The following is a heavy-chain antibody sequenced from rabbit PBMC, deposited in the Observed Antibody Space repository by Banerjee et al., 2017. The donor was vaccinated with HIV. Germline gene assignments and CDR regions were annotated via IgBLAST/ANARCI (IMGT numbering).Heavy chain of an antibody. V-gene: IGHV1S45*01. CDR2: IYTGGSGST. D-gene: IGHD4-1*01. CDR1: GFTISSSYV. J-gene: IGHJ4*01. CDR3: ARDLAGVVGWNLNL. Sequence: LEESGGGLVQPEGSLTLTCTASGFTISSSYVMCWVRQAPGKGLEWIACIYTGGSGSTYYATWAKGRFTISGTSSTTVTLQMTNLTAADTATYFCARDLAGVVGWNLNLWGPGTLV.